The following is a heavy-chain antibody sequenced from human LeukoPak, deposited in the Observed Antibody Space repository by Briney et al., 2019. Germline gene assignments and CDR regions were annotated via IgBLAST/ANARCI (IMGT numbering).Heavy chain of an antibody. V-gene: IGHV3-30*02. J-gene: IGHJ4*02. Sequence: PGGSLRLSCAASGFTFSSYGMHWVRQAPGKGLEWVAFIRYDGSNKYYADSVKGRFTISRDNSKNTLYLQMNSLRAEDTAVYYCAKSTTVRTGHLGYWGQGTLVTVSS. CDR3: AKSTTVRTGHLGY. D-gene: IGHD4-11*01. CDR1: GFTFSSYG. CDR2: IRYDGSNK.